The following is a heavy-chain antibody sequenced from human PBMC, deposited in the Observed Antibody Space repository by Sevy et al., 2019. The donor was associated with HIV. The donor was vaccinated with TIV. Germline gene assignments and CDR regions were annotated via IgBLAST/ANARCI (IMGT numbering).Heavy chain of an antibody. CDR2: LGDSGAAT. D-gene: IGHD1-26*01. CDR3: ARVVGALPGYYYGVDV. Sequence: GGSLRLSCAASGFIFSSYAMSWVRQAPGKGLQWVSALGDSGAATYYADSVKGRFTISRDNSKNTLFLQLNSLRAEDTAVYYCARVVGALPGYYYGVDVWGQGTTVTVSS. V-gene: IGHV3-23*01. CDR1: GFIFSSYA. J-gene: IGHJ6*02.